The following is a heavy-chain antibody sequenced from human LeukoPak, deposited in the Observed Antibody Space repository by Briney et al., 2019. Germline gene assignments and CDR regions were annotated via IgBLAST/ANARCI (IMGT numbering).Heavy chain of an antibody. D-gene: IGHD3-10*01. Sequence: GESLKISCKGSGYSFTSYWIGWVRQMPGKGLEWMGIIYPGASDIRYSPSFQGQLTISADKSITTAYLQWSSLKASDSAMYYCARGGRSGWFDPWGQGTLVTVSS. CDR2: IYPGASDI. CDR3: ARGGRSGWFDP. V-gene: IGHV5-51*01. J-gene: IGHJ5*02. CDR1: GYSFTSYW.